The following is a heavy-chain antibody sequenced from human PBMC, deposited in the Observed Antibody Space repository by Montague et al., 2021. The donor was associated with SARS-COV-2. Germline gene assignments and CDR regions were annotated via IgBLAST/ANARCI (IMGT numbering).Heavy chain of an antibody. V-gene: IGHV2-70*01. D-gene: IGHD3-9*01. CDR3: ARSHYDILTGYYTVFDY. Sequence: ALVKPTQALTLTCTFSGFSLSTSGMCVSWIRQPPGKALEWLALIDWDDDKYYGTSLKTRLTISKDTSKNQVVLTMTNMDPVDTATYYCARSHYDILTGYYTVFDYWGQGTLVTVSS. CDR2: IDWDDDK. CDR1: GFSLSTSGMC. J-gene: IGHJ4*02.